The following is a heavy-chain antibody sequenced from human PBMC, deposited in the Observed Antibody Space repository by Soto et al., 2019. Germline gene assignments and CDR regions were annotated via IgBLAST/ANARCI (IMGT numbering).Heavy chain of an antibody. Sequence: QVLLQQWGAGLLKPSETLSLTCAVYGGSFSGYYWSWIRQPPGKGLEWIGEINQRGSTNYNPSLKSRVTISVDTYKNQFSLKLSSVTAADTAVYYCARTSRFQYWGQGILVTVSS. CDR2: INQRGST. V-gene: IGHV4-34*01. J-gene: IGHJ1*01. CDR3: ARTSRFQY. D-gene: IGHD6-6*01. CDR1: GGSFSGYY.